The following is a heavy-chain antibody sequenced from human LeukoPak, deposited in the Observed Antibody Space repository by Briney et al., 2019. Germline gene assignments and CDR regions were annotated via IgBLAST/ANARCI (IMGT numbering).Heavy chain of an antibody. J-gene: IGHJ4*02. V-gene: IGHV1-2*02. CDR3: ASAYCGGDCYYLLDY. CDR1: GYTFTSYD. Sequence: ASVKVSCKASGYTFTSYDINWVRQAPGQGLEWMGWINPNSGGTNYAQKFQGRVTMTRDASISTAYMELSRLRSDDTAVYYCASAYCGGDCYYLLDYWGQGTLVTVSS. D-gene: IGHD2-21*02. CDR2: INPNSGGT.